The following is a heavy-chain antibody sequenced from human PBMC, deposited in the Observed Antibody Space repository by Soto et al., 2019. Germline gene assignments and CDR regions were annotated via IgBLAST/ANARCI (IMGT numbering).Heavy chain of an antibody. J-gene: IGHJ3*02. CDR2: INHSGST. CDR1: GGSFSGYY. V-gene: IGHV4-34*01. CDR3: ARQGSRAFDI. D-gene: IGHD2-15*01. Sequence: SETLSLTCAVYGGSFSGYYWTWIRQPPGTGLEWIGEINHSGSTNYNPSLKSRVTISVDTSKNQFSLKLTSVTTADTAVYYCARQGSRAFDIWGQGTMVTVSS.